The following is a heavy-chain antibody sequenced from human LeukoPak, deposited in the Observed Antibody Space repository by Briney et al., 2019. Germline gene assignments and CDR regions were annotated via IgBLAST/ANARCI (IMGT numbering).Heavy chain of an antibody. Sequence: GGSLRLSCAASGFTFSSYAMSWVRQAPGKGLEWVSGISASGGVTYSAESVRGRFTISRDNSKNTLYLQMNSLRVDDTAAYYWATISGSFEYLDYWGQEPLVTVSS. CDR3: ATISGSFEYLDY. CDR2: ISASGGVT. D-gene: IGHD1-26*01. V-gene: IGHV3-23*01. CDR1: GFTFSSYA. J-gene: IGHJ4*02.